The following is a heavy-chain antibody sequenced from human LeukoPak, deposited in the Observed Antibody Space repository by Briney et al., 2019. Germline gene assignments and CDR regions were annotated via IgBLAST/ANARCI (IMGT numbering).Heavy chain of an antibody. J-gene: IGHJ4*02. CDR2: IIPIFGTA. V-gene: IGHV1-69*01. CDR1: GGTFSSYA. Sequence: ASVKVSCKASGGTFSSYAISWVRQAPGQGLEWMGGIIPIFGTANYAQKFQGRVTITADESTSTAYMELSSLRSEDTAVYYCGRVNYYDSSGYYHGFDYWGQGTLVTVSS. CDR3: GRVNYYDSSGYYHGFDY. D-gene: IGHD3-22*01.